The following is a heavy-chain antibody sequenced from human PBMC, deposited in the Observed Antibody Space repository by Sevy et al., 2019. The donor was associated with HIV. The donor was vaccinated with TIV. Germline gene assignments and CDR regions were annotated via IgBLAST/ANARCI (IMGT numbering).Heavy chain of an antibody. Sequence: GGSLRLSCAASGFTFSSYAMSWVRQAPGKGLEWVSAISGSGGSTYYADSVKGRFTISRDNSKNTLYLQMNSLRAEDTAVYYCAKEWHPMITFGVSGYFDYWGQGTLVTVSS. CDR1: GFTFSSYA. V-gene: IGHV3-23*01. J-gene: IGHJ4*02. CDR3: AKEWHPMITFGVSGYFDY. D-gene: IGHD3-16*01. CDR2: ISGSGGST.